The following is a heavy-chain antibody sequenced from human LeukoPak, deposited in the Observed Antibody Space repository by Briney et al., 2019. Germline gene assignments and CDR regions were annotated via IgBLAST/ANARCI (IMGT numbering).Heavy chain of an antibody. Sequence: GGSLRLSCAASGFTFSNYAMHWVRQAPGKGLEWVASISYDGSNKYYADSVKGRFTISRDNSKNTLYLQMNSLRAEDTAVYYCASAYSSAWSSDYWGQGTLVTVSS. D-gene: IGHD6-19*01. J-gene: IGHJ4*02. CDR2: ISYDGSNK. CDR1: GFTFSNYA. CDR3: ASAYSSAWSSDY. V-gene: IGHV3-30-3*01.